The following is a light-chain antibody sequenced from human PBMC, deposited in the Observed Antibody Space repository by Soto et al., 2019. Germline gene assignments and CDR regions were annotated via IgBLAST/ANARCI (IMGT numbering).Light chain of an antibody. CDR1: QSVGND. V-gene: IGKV3-15*01. CDR3: QQYYNWPPAWT. CDR2: GAS. Sequence: DIVMTQSPASLSVSPGEGVTLSCRASQSVGNDLAWDQQIAGQAPRLLIYGASTRATGVPARFSGSGSGTDFTLTISTLQAEDFAVYYCQQYYNWPPAWTFGQGTRVDIK. J-gene: IGKJ1*01.